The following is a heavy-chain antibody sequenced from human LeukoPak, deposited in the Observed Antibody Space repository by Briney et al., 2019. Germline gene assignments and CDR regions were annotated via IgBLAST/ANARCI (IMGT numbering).Heavy chain of an antibody. V-gene: IGHV3-30*04. CDR2: ISYDGSNK. D-gene: IGHD3-10*01. J-gene: IGHJ5*02. CDR1: GFTFSSYA. CDR3: ARSRFGELFSSGFDP. Sequence: PGRSLRLSCAASGFTFSSYAMHWVRQAPGKGLEWEAVISYDGSNKYYADSVKGRFTISRDNSKNTLYLQINSLRAEDTAVYYCARSRFGELFSSGFDPWGQGTLVTVSS.